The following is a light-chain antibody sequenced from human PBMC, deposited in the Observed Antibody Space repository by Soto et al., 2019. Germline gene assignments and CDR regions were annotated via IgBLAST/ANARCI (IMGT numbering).Light chain of an antibody. J-gene: IGKJ4*01. CDR3: QQRVNWPPT. Sequence: ETVMTQSPVTLSVSPGDTATLSCRASQRVSSHLAWYQQKPGQAPRLLIYAASTRATGIPVRFSGSGSETEFTLTIRSLQSEDFAVYYCQQRVNWPPTFGGGTKVDIK. CDR1: QRVSSH. CDR2: AAS. V-gene: IGKV3-15*01.